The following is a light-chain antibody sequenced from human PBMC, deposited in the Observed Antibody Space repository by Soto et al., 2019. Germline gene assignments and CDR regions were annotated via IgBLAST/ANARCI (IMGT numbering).Light chain of an antibody. V-gene: IGKV3D-20*02. CDR3: QQRSNWPPT. Sequence: EIVLTQSPGTLSLSPGERATLSCRASQSVSSSYLAWYQQKPGQAPRLLIYDASNRATGIPARFSGSVSETDFTLSISRLEPEDFAVYYCQQRSNWPPTFGQGTRLEI. CDR2: DAS. CDR1: QSVSSSY. J-gene: IGKJ5*01.